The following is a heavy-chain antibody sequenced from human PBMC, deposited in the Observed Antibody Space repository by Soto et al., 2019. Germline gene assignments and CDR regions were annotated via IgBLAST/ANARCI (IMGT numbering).Heavy chain of an antibody. CDR1: GGSISSSNW. CDR2: IYHSGST. J-gene: IGHJ6*02. Sequence: KPSETLSLTCAVSGGSISSSNWWSWVRQPPGKGLEWIGEIYHSGSTNYNPSLKSRVTISVDKSKNQFSLKLSSVTAADTAVYYCARDHHGDYYYYGMDVWGQGTTVTVYS. CDR3: ARDHHGDYYYYGMDV. D-gene: IGHD4-17*01. V-gene: IGHV4-4*02.